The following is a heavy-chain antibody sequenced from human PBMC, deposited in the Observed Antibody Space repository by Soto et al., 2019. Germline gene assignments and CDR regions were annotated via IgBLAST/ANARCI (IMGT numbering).Heavy chain of an antibody. V-gene: IGHV1-2*02. J-gene: IGHJ4*02. CDR3: STIFGVVVIGYFDY. CDR2: INPNSGGT. D-gene: IGHD3-3*01. Sequence: QVQLVQSGAEVKKPGASVKVSCKASGYTFTGYYMHWVRQAPGQGLEWMGWINPNSGGTNYAQKFQGRVTMTRATSISTAYMELGRLRSDDTAVYYCSTIFGVVVIGYFDYWGQVTLVTVSS. CDR1: GYTFTGYY.